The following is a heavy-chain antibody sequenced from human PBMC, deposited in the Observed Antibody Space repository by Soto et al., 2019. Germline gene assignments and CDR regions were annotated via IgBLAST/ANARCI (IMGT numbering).Heavy chain of an antibody. D-gene: IGHD3-3*01. CDR1: GGSISSHY. V-gene: IGHV4-59*08. CDR2: IYYSGST. J-gene: IGHJ5*02. Sequence: SETLSLTCTVSGGSISSHYWSWIRQPPGKGLEWIGYIYYSGSTNYNPSLKSRVTISVDTSKNQFSLKLSSVTAADTAVYYCARHDQFGVVPDQNWFDPWGQGTLVTVSS. CDR3: ARHDQFGVVPDQNWFDP.